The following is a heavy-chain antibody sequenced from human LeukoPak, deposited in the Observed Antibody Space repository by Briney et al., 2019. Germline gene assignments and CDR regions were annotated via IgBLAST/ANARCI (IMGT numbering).Heavy chain of an antibody. Sequence: SETLSLTCAVSGDSIASTKWWSWVRQPPGKGLEWIGEIYHSGSPNYSPSLQSRVTISVDKSKNQFSLKLSSVTAADTAVYYCARSHSMARGVIDFCGLDVWGPGTTVTVSS. CDR1: GDSIASTKW. CDR2: IYHSGSP. J-gene: IGHJ6*02. V-gene: IGHV4-4*02. D-gene: IGHD3-10*01. CDR3: ARSHSMARGVIDFCGLDV.